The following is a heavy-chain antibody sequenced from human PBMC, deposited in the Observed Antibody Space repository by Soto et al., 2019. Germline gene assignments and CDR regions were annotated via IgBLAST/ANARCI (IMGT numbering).Heavy chain of an antibody. CDR2: INAGNGNT. V-gene: IGHV1-3*01. J-gene: IGHJ6*02. Sequence: GASVKVSCKASGYTFTSYAMHWVRQAPGQRLEWLGWINAGNGNTKFSQKFQDRVTIARDTSATTAYMELSSLTSEDTAVYYCARDSCYGDTCYSYDIYVWGQGATVPVS. CDR1: GYTFTSYA. CDR3: ARDSCYGDTCYSYDIYV. D-gene: IGHD3-16*01.